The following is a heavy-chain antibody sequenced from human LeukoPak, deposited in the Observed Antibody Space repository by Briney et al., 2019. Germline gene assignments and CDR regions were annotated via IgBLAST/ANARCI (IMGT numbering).Heavy chain of an antibody. D-gene: IGHD4-23*01. CDR1: GYTFTGYY. V-gene: IGHV1-2*02. J-gene: IGHJ3*02. CDR2: INPNSGDT. CDR3: AIVRGADFGGDAFEI. Sequence: PGASVKLSCTASGYTFTGYYMHWVRQAPGQGLEWMGWINPNSGDTNYAQKVKGRVTITRDTSISTGYMELSRLRSDDTAVYYCAIVRGADFGGDAFEIWGQGTMVTVSS.